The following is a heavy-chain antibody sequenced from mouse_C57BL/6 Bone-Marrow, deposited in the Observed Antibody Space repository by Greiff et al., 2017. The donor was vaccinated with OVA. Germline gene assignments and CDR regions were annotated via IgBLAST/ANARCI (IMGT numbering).Heavy chain of an antibody. V-gene: IGHV1-76*01. CDR2: IYPGSGNT. CDR1: GYTFTDYY. Sequence: VQLQQSGAELVRPGASVKLSCKASGYTFTDYYINWVKQRPGQGLEWIARIYPGSGNTYYNEKFKGKATLTAEKSSSTAYMQLSSLTAEDSAVYFSARRSSGYVGDYFDYWGQGTTLTVSS. D-gene: IGHD3-2*02. CDR3: ARRSSGYVGDYFDY. J-gene: IGHJ2*01.